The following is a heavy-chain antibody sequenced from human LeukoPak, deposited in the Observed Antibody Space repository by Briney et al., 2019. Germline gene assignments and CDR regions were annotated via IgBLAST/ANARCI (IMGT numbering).Heavy chain of an antibody. CDR3: ARDFPGPGSGSYPLHYFDY. J-gene: IGHJ4*02. D-gene: IGHD3-10*01. CDR2: IYYSGST. Sequence: SETLSLTCTVSGGSISSGGYYWSWIRQHPGKGLEWIGYIYYSGSTYYNPSLKSRVTISVDTSKNQFSLKLSSVTAADTAVYYCARDFPGPGSGSYPLHYFDYWGQGTLVTVSS. CDR1: GGSISSGGYY. V-gene: IGHV4-31*03.